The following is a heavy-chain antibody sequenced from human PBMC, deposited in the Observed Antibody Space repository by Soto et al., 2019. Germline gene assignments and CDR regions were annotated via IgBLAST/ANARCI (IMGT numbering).Heavy chain of an antibody. Sequence: QVQLQESGPGLVKPSETLSLTCTVSSGSVSSGSHYWSWIRQPPGKRLEWIGYIYYSGSTNYNPPLKSRVTISADTSKNQFSLKLSSVTAADTAVYFCARGYISSWYWFDLWGRGTLVTVSS. CDR3: ARGYISSWYWFDL. J-gene: IGHJ2*01. CDR1: SGSVSSGSHY. V-gene: IGHV4-61*01. CDR2: IYYSGST. D-gene: IGHD6-13*01.